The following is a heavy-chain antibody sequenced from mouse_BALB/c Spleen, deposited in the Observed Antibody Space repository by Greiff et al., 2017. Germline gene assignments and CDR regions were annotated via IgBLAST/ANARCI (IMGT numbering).Heavy chain of an antibody. CDR1: GFTFSSYG. Sequence: EVQGVESGGDLVKPGGSLKLSCAASGFTFSSYGMSWVRQTPDKRLEWVATISSGGSYTYYPDSVKGRFTISRDNAKNTLYLQMSSLKSEDTAMYYCARREGVWYHYAMDYWGQGTSVTVSS. V-gene: IGHV5-6*01. D-gene: IGHD2-10*02. CDR2: ISSGGSYT. J-gene: IGHJ4*01. CDR3: ARREGVWYHYAMDY.